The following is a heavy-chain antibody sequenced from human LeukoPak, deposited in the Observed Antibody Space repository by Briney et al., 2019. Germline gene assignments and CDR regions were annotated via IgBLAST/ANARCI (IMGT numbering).Heavy chain of an antibody. D-gene: IGHD5/OR15-5a*01. CDR3: ARGDGVYVY. CDR1: GFTVSSNY. CDR2: IYFGGTT. Sequence: GGSLRLSCAASGFTVSSNYMTWVRQAPGQGLEWVAVIYFGGTTYYADSVKGRFTISRDNSKNTVYLQMKSERVEDTAVYYCARGDGVYVYWGQGTLVTVSS. J-gene: IGHJ4*02. V-gene: IGHV3-53*01.